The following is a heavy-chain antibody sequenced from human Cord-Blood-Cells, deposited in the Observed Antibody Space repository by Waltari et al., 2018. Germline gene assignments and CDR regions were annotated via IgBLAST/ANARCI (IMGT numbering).Heavy chain of an antibody. CDR2: INHSGST. D-gene: IGHD6-6*01. CDR1: GGSFSGYY. J-gene: IGHJ4*02. V-gene: IGHV4-34*01. Sequence: QVQLQQWGAGLLKPSETLSLTCAVYGGSFSGYYWSWIRQPPGKGLEWIGEINHSGSTNYNPSLKSRVTISVDTSKNQFSLKLSSVTAADTAVYYCARASSIANYFDYWGQGTLVTVSS. CDR3: ARASSIANYFDY.